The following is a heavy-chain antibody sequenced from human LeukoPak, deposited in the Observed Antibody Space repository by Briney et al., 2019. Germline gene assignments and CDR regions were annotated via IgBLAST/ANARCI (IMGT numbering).Heavy chain of an antibody. J-gene: IGHJ5*02. D-gene: IGHD3-9*01. Sequence: ASVEVSCKASGYTFTSYGISWVRQAPGQGLEWMGWISAYNGNTNYAQKLQGRVTMTTDTSTSTAYMELRSLRSDDTAVYYCARVGLRYFDWLSTGFDPWGQGTLVTVSS. CDR2: ISAYNGNT. CDR1: GYTFTSYG. V-gene: IGHV1-18*04. CDR3: ARVGLRYFDWLSTGFDP.